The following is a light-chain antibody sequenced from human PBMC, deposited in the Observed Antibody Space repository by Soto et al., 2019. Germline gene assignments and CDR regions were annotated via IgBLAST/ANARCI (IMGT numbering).Light chain of an antibody. J-gene: IGKJ2*01. Sequence: DIQMTQSPSTLSASVGDRVTITCRASQNINRWLAWYQQKPGKAPNLLIYKASTLQTGVPSRFSGSGSGTEFALTISSLQPDDFATYYCQNYNDSPYTFGQGTKLE. V-gene: IGKV1-5*03. CDR3: QNYNDSPYT. CDR1: QNINRW. CDR2: KAS.